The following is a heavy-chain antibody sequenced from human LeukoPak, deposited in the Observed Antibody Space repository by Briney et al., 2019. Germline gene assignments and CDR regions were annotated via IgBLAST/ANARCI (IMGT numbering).Heavy chain of an antibody. V-gene: IGHV4-34*01. CDR1: GGSFSGYY. D-gene: IGHD6-13*01. J-gene: IGHJ6*02. Sequence: SETLSLTCAVYGGSFSGYYWSWIRQPPGKGLEWIGEINHSGSTNYNPSLKSRVTISVDTSKNQFSLKLSSVTAADTAVYYCARDKAAGSYYYGMDVWGQGTTVTVSS. CDR2: INHSGST. CDR3: ARDKAAGSYYYGMDV.